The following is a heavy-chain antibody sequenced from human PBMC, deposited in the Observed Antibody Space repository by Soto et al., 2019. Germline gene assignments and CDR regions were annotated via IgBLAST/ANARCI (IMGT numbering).Heavy chain of an antibody. CDR2: IIHSGST. Sequence: PSEPLSLTCAVYGGSFGGCYGSWFRQPPGKGLEWIGEIIHSGSTNYNPSLKRRGTPSVHTTENQSSLRMISVTAADTPASYCGRDRLRFSHNGFDPWGQGTLVTASS. V-gene: IGHV4-34*12. CDR3: GRDRLRFSHNGFDP. D-gene: IGHD3-3*01. J-gene: IGHJ5*02. CDR1: GGSFGGCY.